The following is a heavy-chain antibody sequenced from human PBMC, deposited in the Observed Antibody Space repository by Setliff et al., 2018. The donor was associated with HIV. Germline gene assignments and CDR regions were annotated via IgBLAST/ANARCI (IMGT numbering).Heavy chain of an antibody. Sequence: PGGSLRLSCAASGFTFSSYEMNWVRQAPGKGLEWLSYISSSGSTIYYADSVKGRFTVSRDNAKNSLYLQMNSLRAEDTAVYYCARDPHALDYWGQGTQVTVSS. J-gene: IGHJ4*02. CDR2: ISSSGSTI. V-gene: IGHV3-48*03. CDR1: GFTFSSYE. CDR3: ARDPHALDY.